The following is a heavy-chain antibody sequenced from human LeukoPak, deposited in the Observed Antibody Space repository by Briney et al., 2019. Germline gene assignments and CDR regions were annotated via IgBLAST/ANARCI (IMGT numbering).Heavy chain of an antibody. CDR2: ISYSGST. D-gene: IGHD2-2*01. CDR1: GASISSDAYC. CDR3: AAMVLLTAAIDY. J-gene: IGHJ4*02. Sequence: PSETLSLTCSVSGASISSDAYCWSWLRQHPGKGLDWIGYISYSGSTYPNPSLKSRVTISVDTSENQFSLKLRSVTAADTAVYYCAAMVLLTAAIDYWGQGTLVTVSS. V-gene: IGHV4-31*03.